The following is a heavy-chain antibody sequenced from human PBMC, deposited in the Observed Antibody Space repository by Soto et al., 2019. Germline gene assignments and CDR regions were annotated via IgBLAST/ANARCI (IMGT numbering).Heavy chain of an antibody. CDR1: GFNVSVNY. V-gene: IGHV3-53*01. J-gene: IGHJ6*02. Sequence: EVQLVESGGGLIQPGGSLRLSCAASGFNVSVNYMNWVRQAPGKGLEWVSVINGGGSTNYADSVKGRFTISRDTSKNTLYLQMNSLRAEDTDVYYFVRENYYYGMDVWGQGTTVIVSS. CDR2: INGGGST. CDR3: VRENYYYGMDV.